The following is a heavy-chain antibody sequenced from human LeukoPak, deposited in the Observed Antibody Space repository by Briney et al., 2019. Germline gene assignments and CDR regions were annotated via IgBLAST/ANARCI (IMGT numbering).Heavy chain of an antibody. Sequence: KVGESLKISCKGSGYSFTNYWIGWVRQMPGKGLEWMGIIYPSDSDTRYSPSFQGQVTISADKSISIAYLQWSSLKASDTAMYYCARSVGASLSYMDVWGKGTTVTVSS. CDR1: GYSFTNYW. CDR2: IYPSDSDT. CDR3: ARSVGASLSYMDV. J-gene: IGHJ6*03. V-gene: IGHV5-51*01. D-gene: IGHD1-26*01.